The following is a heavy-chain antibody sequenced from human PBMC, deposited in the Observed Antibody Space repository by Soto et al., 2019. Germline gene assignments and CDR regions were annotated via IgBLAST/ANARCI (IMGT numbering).Heavy chain of an antibody. Sequence: GGSLRLSCAASGFTFSSYEMNWVRQAPGKGLEWVSYISSSGSTIYYADSVQGRFTISRDNAKNSLYLQMNSLRAEDTAVYYCAGSSITGTTLWFDPWGQGTLVTVSS. J-gene: IGHJ5*02. CDR3: AGSSITGTTLWFDP. CDR2: ISSSGSTI. D-gene: IGHD1-20*01. CDR1: GFTFSSYE. V-gene: IGHV3-48*03.